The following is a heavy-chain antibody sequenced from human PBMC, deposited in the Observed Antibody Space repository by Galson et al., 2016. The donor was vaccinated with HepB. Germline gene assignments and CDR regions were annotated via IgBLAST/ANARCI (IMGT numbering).Heavy chain of an antibody. J-gene: IGHJ4*02. D-gene: IGHD2-8*02. CDR2: ITSSSDTM. Sequence: SLRLSCAASGFIFSVYNMHWARQAPGKGLEWIAWITSSSDTMYYADSVKGRFTISRDNAKNSLYLQMNSLRAEDTAVYYCAKSRKSTGGASYNSWQRLGVLGLDAFDFWGQGTLVTVSS. CDR1: GFIFSVYN. V-gene: IGHV3-48*01. CDR3: AKSRKSTGGASYNSWQRLGVLGLDAFDF.